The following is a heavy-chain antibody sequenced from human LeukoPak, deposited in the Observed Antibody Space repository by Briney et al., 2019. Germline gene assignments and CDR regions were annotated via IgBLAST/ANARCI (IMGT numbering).Heavy chain of an antibody. Sequence: QSGGSLRLSCAASGFTFSSYAMHWVRQAPGKGLEWVAVISYDGSNKYYADSVKGRFTISRDNSKNTLYLQMNSLRAEDTAVYYCAREARKLGGGRVGRGYFDYWGQGTLVTVSS. J-gene: IGHJ4*02. CDR1: GFTFSSYA. CDR3: AREARKLGGGRVGRGYFDY. V-gene: IGHV3-30-3*01. CDR2: ISYDGSNK. D-gene: IGHD3-16*01.